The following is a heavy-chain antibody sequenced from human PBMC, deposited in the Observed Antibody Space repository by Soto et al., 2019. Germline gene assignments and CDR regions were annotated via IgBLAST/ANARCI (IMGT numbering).Heavy chain of an antibody. V-gene: IGHV1-18*01. J-gene: IGHJ4*02. CDR2: ISAYNGNT. CDR1: GYTFTSYG. D-gene: IGHD5-18*01. CDR3: ASSLLVGYGLEGASD. Sequence: QVQLVQSGAEVKKPGASVKVSCKASGYTFTSYGISWVRQAPGQGLAWMGWISAYNGNTNYAQKLQGRATMTTDKSTSTAYMELRSLRSDDTDVYYCASSLLVGYGLEGASDWGQGTLVTVSS.